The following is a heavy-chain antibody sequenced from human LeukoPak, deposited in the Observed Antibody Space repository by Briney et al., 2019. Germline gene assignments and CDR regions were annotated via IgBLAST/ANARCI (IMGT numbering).Heavy chain of an antibody. Sequence: SETLSLTCTVSGGSVSSDYWSWIRQPAGKGLEWIGRIYTGGSTTHYNPSLKSRVSMSVDTSKNQFSLKPSSVTAADTAVYYCAREWVPTSPDYFDYWGHGILVTVSS. CDR3: AREWVPTSPDYFDY. V-gene: IGHV4-4*07. J-gene: IGHJ4*01. CDR1: GGSVSSDY. CDR2: IYTGGST. D-gene: IGHD1-26*01.